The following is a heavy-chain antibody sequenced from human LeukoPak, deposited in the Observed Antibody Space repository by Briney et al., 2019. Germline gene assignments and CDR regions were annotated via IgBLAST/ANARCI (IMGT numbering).Heavy chain of an antibody. D-gene: IGHD3-22*01. J-gene: IGHJ3*01. V-gene: IGHV3-9*01. CDR3: IKGLDSSGFSLGPADTFDV. CDR1: GFTFGDYA. CDR2: ISWNSGSI. Sequence: GKSLRLTCAAYGFTFGDYARHWVRQAPGKGLEWVSDISWNSGSIGYADSVKGRFTISRDNAKNSLYVQMNSLRAEDTALYYCIKGLDSSGFSLGPADTFDVWGQGTMVTVSS.